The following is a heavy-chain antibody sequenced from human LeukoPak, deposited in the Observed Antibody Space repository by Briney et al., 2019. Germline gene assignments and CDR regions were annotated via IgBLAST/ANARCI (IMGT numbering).Heavy chain of an antibody. CDR2: IKQDGSEK. Sequence: GGSLRLSCAASGFTFSSYWMSWVRQAPGKGLEWVANIKQDGSEKYYVDSVKGRFTISRDNAKNSLYLQMNSLRAEDTALYYCARGLAYSSSWYYLDYWGQGTLVTVSS. CDR1: GFTFSSYW. J-gene: IGHJ4*02. CDR3: ARGLAYSSSWYYLDY. D-gene: IGHD6-13*01. V-gene: IGHV3-7*05.